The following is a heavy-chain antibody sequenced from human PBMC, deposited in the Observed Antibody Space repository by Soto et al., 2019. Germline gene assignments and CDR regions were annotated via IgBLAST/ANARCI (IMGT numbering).Heavy chain of an antibody. V-gene: IGHV4-59*01. J-gene: IGHJ4*02. CDR3: ARAFGSTMPSLF. CDR2: IYYSGST. D-gene: IGHD2-2*01. CDR1: GGYISSYY. Sequence: PSETLSLTCTVSGGYISSYYWTWIRQPPGKGLEWIGYIYYSGSTNYNPSLKSRVTMSIDTSKNQFSLKLSSVTAADTAVYYCARAFGSTMPSLFWGQGTLGTVS.